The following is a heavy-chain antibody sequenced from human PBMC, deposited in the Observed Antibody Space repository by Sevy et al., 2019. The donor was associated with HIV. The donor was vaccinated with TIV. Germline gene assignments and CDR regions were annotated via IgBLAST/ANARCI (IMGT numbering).Heavy chain of an antibody. CDR2: IKEDGSDK. CDR3: VRDGLASATDFDY. V-gene: IGHV3-7*01. Sequence: GGSLRLSCEVSGFTFSNYWMTWVRQAPGKGLEWGANIKEDGSDKYYGDFVKGRFSLSRDNAKNSLYLQMDSLRAEDTAVYYCVRDGLASATDFDYWGQGTLVTVSS. CDR1: GFTFSNYW. J-gene: IGHJ4*02. D-gene: IGHD2-15*01.